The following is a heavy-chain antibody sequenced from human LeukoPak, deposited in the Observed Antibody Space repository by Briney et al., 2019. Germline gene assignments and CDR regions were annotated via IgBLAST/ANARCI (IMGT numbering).Heavy chain of an antibody. CDR3: ARDASVAAAQRGGHFDY. Sequence: SETLSLTCTVSGVSISTRNYYWGWIRQPPGKGLEWIGNIFYSGSTYYSPSFKSRVTISLDTSRNQFSLKVNSVTAADTAIYYCARDASVAAAQRGGHFDYWGQGTLVTVSS. D-gene: IGHD6-13*01. J-gene: IGHJ4*02. CDR1: GVSISTRNYY. CDR2: IFYSGST. V-gene: IGHV4-39*07.